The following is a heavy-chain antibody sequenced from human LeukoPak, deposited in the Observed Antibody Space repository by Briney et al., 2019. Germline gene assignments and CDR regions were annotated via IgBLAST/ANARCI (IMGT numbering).Heavy chain of an antibody. V-gene: IGHV3-7*01. Sequence: GGSLRLSCAASGFIFSSYWMSWVRQAPGKGLEWLANIKQDGSEKYYVDSVKGRFTISRDNAKNSLYLQMNSLRAEDTAVYYYARPTRSAANDYWGQGTLVTVSS. CDR2: IKQDGSEK. CDR1: GFIFSSYW. J-gene: IGHJ4*02. D-gene: IGHD6-13*01. CDR3: ARPTRSAANDY.